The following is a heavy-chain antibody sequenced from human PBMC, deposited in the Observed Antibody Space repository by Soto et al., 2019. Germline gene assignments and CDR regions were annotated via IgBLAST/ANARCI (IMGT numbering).Heavy chain of an antibody. CDR1: GYTFTSYG. CDR2: ISAYNGNT. CDR3: ARAFHCTNGGCSYYYYYGMDV. J-gene: IGHJ6*02. Sequence: QVQLVQSGAEVKKPGASVKVSCKASGYTFTSYGISWVRQAPGQGLEWMGWISAYNGNTNYAQKLQGRVTMTTDTSTSTAYMELRSLRSDDTAVYYCARAFHCTNGGCSYYYYYGMDVWGQGTTVTVSS. V-gene: IGHV1-18*01. D-gene: IGHD2-8*01.